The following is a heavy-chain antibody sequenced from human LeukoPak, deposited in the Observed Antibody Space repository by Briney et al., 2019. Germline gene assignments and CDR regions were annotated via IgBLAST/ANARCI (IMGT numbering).Heavy chain of an antibody. CDR2: IKSKTDGGTT. J-gene: IGHJ4*02. V-gene: IGHV3-15*01. D-gene: IGHD1-1*01. CDR1: GFTVSSNY. Sequence: GGSLRLSCAASGFTVSSNYMSWVRQAPGKGLEWVGRIKSKTDGGTTDCAAPAKGRFTISRDDSKNTLYLQMNSLKTEDTAVYYCTTGWNRFLDYWGQGTLVTVSS. CDR3: TTGWNRFLDY.